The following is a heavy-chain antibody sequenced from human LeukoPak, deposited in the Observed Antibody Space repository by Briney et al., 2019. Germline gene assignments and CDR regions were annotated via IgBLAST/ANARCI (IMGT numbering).Heavy chain of an antibody. V-gene: IGHV1-2*04. J-gene: IGHJ4*02. CDR3: ARDLGTYSSSWYPTYYFDY. CDR1: GYTFTGYY. D-gene: IGHD6-13*01. CDR2: INPNSGGT. Sequence: ASVKVSCKASGYTFTGYYMHWVRQAPGQGLEWMGWINPNSGGTNYAQKFQGWVTMTRDTSISTAYMELSRLRSDDTAVYYCARDLGTYSSSWYPTYYFDYWGQGTLVTVSS.